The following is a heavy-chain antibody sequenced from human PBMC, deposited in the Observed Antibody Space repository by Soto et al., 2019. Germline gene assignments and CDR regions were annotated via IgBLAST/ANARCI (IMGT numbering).Heavy chain of an antibody. CDR1: GFTFSDYC. J-gene: IGHJ6*02. Sequence: PGGALRLSCPASGFTFSDYCMSLLRRAAGKGLEWVLYISRSRSTIYYADAVQGRFTIYRDHSKNTLYLQMNSLRAEDTALYYCAKDFHVLRFLEWLPSVGYGMDVWGQGTTVTVSS. CDR2: ISRSRSTI. D-gene: IGHD3-3*01. CDR3: AKDFHVLRFLEWLPSVGYGMDV. V-gene: IGHV3-11*01.